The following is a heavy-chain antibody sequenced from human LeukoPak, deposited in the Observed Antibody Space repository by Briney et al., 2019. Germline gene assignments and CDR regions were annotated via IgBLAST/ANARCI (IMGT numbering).Heavy chain of an antibody. CDR3: ARYGYSSSWYEFYYYYYMDV. Sequence: GGPLRLSCAASGFTFSSYWMTWVRQAPGKGLEWVANIKQDGSEKYYVDSVKGRFTISRDNAKNSLYLQMNSLRAEDTAVYYCARYGYSSSWYEFYYYYYMDVWGKGTTVTVSS. CDR2: IKQDGSEK. V-gene: IGHV3-7*01. CDR1: GFTFSSYW. J-gene: IGHJ6*03. D-gene: IGHD6-13*01.